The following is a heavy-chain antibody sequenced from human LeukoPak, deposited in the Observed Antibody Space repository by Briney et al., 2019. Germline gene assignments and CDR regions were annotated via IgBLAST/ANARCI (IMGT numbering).Heavy chain of an antibody. V-gene: IGHV1-69*13. CDR3: ARVGPGNGPHYYDSSGYWPNFDY. CDR1: GGTFSSYA. Sequence: GASVKVSCKASGGTFSSYAISWVRQAPGQGLEWMGGIIPIFGTANYAQKFQGRVTITADESTSTAYMELSSLRSEDTAVYYCARVGPGNGPHYYDSSGYWPNFDYWGQGTLVTVSS. CDR2: IIPIFGTA. D-gene: IGHD3-22*01. J-gene: IGHJ4*02.